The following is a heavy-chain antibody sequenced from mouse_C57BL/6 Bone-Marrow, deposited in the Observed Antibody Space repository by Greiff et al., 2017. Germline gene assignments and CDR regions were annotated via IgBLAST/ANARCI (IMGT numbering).Heavy chain of an antibody. J-gene: IGHJ3*01. D-gene: IGHD1-1*02. Sequence: QVQLKESGPGLVAPSQSLSITCTVSGFSLTSYAISWVRQPTGKGLEWLGVIWTGGGTNYNAALKTRLSISKDNSKSHVFLNMNSLQTDDTARYYCARHDCGGSLSYWGQGTLVTVSA. V-gene: IGHV2-9-1*01. CDR1: GFSLTSYA. CDR2: IWTGGGT. CDR3: ARHDCGGSLSY.